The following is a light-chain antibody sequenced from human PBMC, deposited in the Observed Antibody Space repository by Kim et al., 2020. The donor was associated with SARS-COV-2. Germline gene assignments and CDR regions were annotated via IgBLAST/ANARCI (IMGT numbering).Light chain of an antibody. CDR1: HNIDIN. CDR3: QQRGNWPPALT. V-gene: IGKV3-11*01. CDR2: DAA. Sequence: RGESATLSCRASHNIDINLAWYQQTPGQPPRLLIYDAASRAAGIPDRFSGSGSGTDFTLTIGSLAPEDFAVYYCQQRGNWPPALTFGGGTKVDIK. J-gene: IGKJ4*01.